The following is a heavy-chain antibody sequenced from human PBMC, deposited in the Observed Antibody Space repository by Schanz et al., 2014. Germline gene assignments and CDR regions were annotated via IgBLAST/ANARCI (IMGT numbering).Heavy chain of an antibody. V-gene: IGHV3-7*03. CDR1: GFTFSSYA. CDR3: ARDLISSGWYG. D-gene: IGHD6-19*01. CDR2: IKQDGSEK. J-gene: IGHJ4*02. Sequence: VQLLESGGGLVQPGGSLRLSCVASGFTFSSYAMSWVRQAPGKGLEWVANIKQDGSEKYYVDSVKGRFTISRDNAKNSLYLQMNSLRVEDTAVYYCARDLISSGWYGWGQGTLVTVSS.